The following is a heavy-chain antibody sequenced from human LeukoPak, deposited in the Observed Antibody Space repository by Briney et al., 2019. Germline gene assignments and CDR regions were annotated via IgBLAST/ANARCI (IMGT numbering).Heavy chain of an antibody. Sequence: PSETLSLTCTVSGGSISSYYWSWIRQPPGKGLEWIGYIYYSGSTNYNPSLKSRVTISVDTSKNQFSLKLSSVTAADTAVYYCARDLRGSGSDYYYYGMDVWGQGTTVTVSS. CDR2: IYYSGST. CDR3: ARDLRGSGSDYYYYGMDV. CDR1: GGSISSYY. V-gene: IGHV4-59*01. J-gene: IGHJ6*02. D-gene: IGHD1-26*01.